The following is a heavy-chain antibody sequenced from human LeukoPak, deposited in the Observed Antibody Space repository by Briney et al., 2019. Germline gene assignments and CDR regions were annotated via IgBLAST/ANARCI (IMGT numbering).Heavy chain of an antibody. CDR1: GFTVSSNY. CDR2: IYSGGST. Sequence: GGSLRLSCAAFGFTVSSNYMSWVRQAPGKGLEWVSVIYSGGSTYYADSVKGRFTISRDNSKNTLYLQMNSLRAEDTAVYYCARDHNDISAFDIWGQGTMVTVSS. CDR3: ARDHNDISAFDI. J-gene: IGHJ3*02. V-gene: IGHV3-53*01. D-gene: IGHD3-22*01.